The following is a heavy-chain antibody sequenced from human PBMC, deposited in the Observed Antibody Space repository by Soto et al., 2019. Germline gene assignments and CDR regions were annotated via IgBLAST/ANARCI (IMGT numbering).Heavy chain of an antibody. CDR2: TYYRSKWYN. D-gene: IGHD6-6*01. V-gene: IGHV6-1*01. Sequence: PSQTLSLTCAISGDSVSSNSAAWNWIRQSPSRGLEWLGRTYYRSKWYNDYAVSVKSRITINPDTSKNQISLQLNSVTPEDTAVYYCARDRIAARPTGLNCFAPRGQGPLVPVPP. J-gene: IGHJ5*02. CDR3: ARDRIAARPTGLNCFAP. CDR1: GDSVSSNSAA.